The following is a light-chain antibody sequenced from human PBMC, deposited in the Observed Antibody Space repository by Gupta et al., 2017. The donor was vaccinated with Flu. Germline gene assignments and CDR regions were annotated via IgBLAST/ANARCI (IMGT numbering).Light chain of an antibody. J-gene: IGLJ2*01. Sequence: ISCTGTGSDVGGYDYVSWYQQHPGKVPKIMIYDVTKRPSGVPDRFSGAKSGNTAFLTVSGLQAEDDADYYCCSYAGSYAGNYYLFGGGTKLTVL. CDR1: GSDVGGYDY. CDR3: CSYAGSYAGNYYL. CDR2: DVT. V-gene: IGLV2-11*01.